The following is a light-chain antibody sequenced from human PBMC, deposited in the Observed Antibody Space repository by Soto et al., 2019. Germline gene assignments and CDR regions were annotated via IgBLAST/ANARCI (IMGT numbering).Light chain of an antibody. V-gene: IGLV2-23*03. Sequence: QSALTQPASVSGSPGQSITISCTGTSSDVGSYNLVSWYQQHPGKAPKLLLFEGSQRPSGVSNRFSGSKSGNTASLTISGLQAEDEASYYCCSYAGTNTFVFGGGTQLTVL. CDR2: EGS. CDR3: CSYAGTNTFV. CDR1: SSDVGSYNL. J-gene: IGLJ3*02.